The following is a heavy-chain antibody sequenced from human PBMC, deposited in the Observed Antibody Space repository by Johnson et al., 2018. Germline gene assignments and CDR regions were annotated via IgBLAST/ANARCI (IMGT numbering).Heavy chain of an antibody. J-gene: IGHJ6*02. CDR3: ARFSSIVPVPAADLHYYAMDV. Sequence: EVQLVETGAEIKKSGESLKISCKGSGYTFATFWIGWVRQMPGRGLECMGIIYPGDSEPRYSPSFQGQVTISADKSINTAYLQWRSLRASDTAMYYCARFSSIVPVPAADLHYYAMDVWGQGTSVTVSS. D-gene: IGHD2-2*01. CDR1: GYTFATFW. V-gene: IGHV5-51*01. CDR2: IYPGDSEP.